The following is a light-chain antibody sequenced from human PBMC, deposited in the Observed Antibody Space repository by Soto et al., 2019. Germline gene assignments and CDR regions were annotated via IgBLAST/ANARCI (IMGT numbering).Light chain of an antibody. Sequence: EIELIQSLSSLSKNMVNIVTITCRASQSISTYLNWYQKKPGKAPNLLIYDASRLQSGVPSRFSGSGGGTDFTLSISSVQPEDFATYFCQQSYMDPITFGQGTQLEIK. V-gene: IGKV1-39*01. CDR2: DAS. J-gene: IGKJ5*01. CDR3: QQSYMDPIT. CDR1: QSISTY.